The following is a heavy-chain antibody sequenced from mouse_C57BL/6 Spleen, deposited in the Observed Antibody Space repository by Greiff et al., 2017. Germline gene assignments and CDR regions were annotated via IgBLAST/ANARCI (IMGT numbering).Heavy chain of an antibody. J-gene: IGHJ4*01. V-gene: IGHV1-55*01. Sequence: QVQLQQSGAELVKPGASVKMSCKASGYTFTSYWITWVKQRPGQGLEWIGDIYPGSGSTNYNEKFKSKATLTVDTSSSTAYMQLSSLTSEDSAVYYCARGYDPYYAMDYWGQGTSVTVSS. D-gene: IGHD2-10*02. CDR3: ARGYDPYYAMDY. CDR2: IYPGSGST. CDR1: GYTFTSYW.